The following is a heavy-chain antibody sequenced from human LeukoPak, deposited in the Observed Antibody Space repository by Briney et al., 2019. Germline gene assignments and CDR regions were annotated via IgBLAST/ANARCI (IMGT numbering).Heavy chain of an antibody. CDR3: AADRSGYALDY. D-gene: IGHD5-12*01. V-gene: IGHV4-39*01. CDR2: IYYSGST. Sequence: PSETLSLTCTVSGGSISSSSYYWGWIRQPPGKGLEWIGSIYYSGSTYYNPSLKSRVTISVDTSKNQFSLKLSSVTAADTAVYYCAADRSGYALDYWGQGTLVTVSS. CDR1: GGSISSSSYY. J-gene: IGHJ4*02.